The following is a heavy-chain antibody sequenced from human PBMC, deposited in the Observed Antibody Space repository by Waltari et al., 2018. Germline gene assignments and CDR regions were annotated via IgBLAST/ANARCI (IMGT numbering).Heavy chain of an antibody. Sequence: QVQLVQSGAEVKKPGAYVKVSCKASGYTFNDYVLHWVRQAPGQSLEWMGWINAGTGKTMYSQKFQGRVIITRDTSATTAYVELSSLASEDTAVYYCARTTHEIEDYAQYWGQGTLVTVSS. J-gene: IGHJ1*01. CDR2: INAGTGKT. CDR1: GYTFNDYV. CDR3: ARTTHEIEDYAQY. V-gene: IGHV1-3*01. D-gene: IGHD2-2*01.